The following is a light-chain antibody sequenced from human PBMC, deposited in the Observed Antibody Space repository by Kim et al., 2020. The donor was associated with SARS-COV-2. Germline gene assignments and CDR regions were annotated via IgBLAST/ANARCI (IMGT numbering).Light chain of an antibody. CDR1: SSNIRSGYY. Sequence: SVTISCTGRSSNIRSGYYVHWCQLLPGTAPNVLIYAGRDRPSGVPDRFSGSKSGTSASLAITGLRAEDEADYYCQSYDNSLRGYVFGTGTKVTVL. J-gene: IGLJ1*01. CDR3: QSYDNSLRGYV. CDR2: AGR. V-gene: IGLV1-40*01.